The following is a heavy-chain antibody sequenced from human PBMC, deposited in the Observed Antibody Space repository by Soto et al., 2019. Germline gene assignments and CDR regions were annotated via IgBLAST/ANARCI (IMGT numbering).Heavy chain of an antibody. D-gene: IGHD5-12*01. V-gene: IGHV1-69*12. CDR1: GGTFSSYA. CDR3: ATRSQRWLQTYGMDV. Sequence: QVQLVQSGAEVEKPGSSVKVSCKASGGTFSSYAISWGRQAPGQGLEWMGGVIPIFGTANYAQKFQGRVTITADDSTSAAYRELSRLISEDTAVNYSATRSQRWLQTYGMDVWGHGTTVTVSS. CDR2: VIPIFGTA. J-gene: IGHJ6*02.